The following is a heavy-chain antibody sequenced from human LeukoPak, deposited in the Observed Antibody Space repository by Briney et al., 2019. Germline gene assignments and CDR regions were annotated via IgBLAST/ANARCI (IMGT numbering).Heavy chain of an antibody. CDR1: GFIFSKAW. CDR2: KTEAEDGTT. CDR3: TSALNLVLGELLGY. Sequence: SGESLRLSCAASGFIFSKAWMAWVRQAPGKGLEWVGHKTEAEDGTTDYAAPVKGRFTISRDDAKSTLYLQMNSLNTEDTAVYFCTSALNLVLGELLGYWGQGTLVTVSS. D-gene: IGHD3-16*01. J-gene: IGHJ4*02. V-gene: IGHV3-15*01.